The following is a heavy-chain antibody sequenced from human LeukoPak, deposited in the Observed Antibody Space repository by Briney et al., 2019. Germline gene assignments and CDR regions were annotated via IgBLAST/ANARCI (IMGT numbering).Heavy chain of an antibody. CDR1: GFTFSSYA. CDR2: ISGSGGST. CDR3: ARVVEYSSSEFDY. J-gene: IGHJ4*02. D-gene: IGHD6-6*01. Sequence: PGGSLRLSCAASGFTFSSYAMSWVRQAPGKGLEWVSAISGSGGSTYYADSVKGRFTISRDNAKNTLYLQMNSLRAEDTAVYYCARVVEYSSSEFDYWGQGTLVTVSS. V-gene: IGHV3-23*01.